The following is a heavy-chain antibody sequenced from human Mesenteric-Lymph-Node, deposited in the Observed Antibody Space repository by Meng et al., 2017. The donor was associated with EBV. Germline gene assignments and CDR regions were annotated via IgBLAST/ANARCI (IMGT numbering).Heavy chain of an antibody. CDR2: IYSGGST. V-gene: IGHV3-66*01. J-gene: IGHJ4*02. CDR1: GFTVGNNY. Sequence: VQVVDLGWCLVRPGGSLRLSCAASGFTVGNNYMSWVRQAPGKGLEWVSFIYSGGSTYYADSVKGRFTISRDNSKNTLYLQMNSLRAEDTAVYYCARGMGATEIRYWGQGTLVTVSS. D-gene: IGHD1-26*01. CDR3: ARGMGATEIRY.